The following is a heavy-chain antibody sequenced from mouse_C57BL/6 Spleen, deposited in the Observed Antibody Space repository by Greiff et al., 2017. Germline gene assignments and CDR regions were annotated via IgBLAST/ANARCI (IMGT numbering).Heavy chain of an antibody. CDR2: ISSGSSTI. CDR1: GFTFSDYG. D-gene: IGHD1-2*01. CDR3: ARRFITTVDWYFDV. V-gene: IGHV5-17*01. J-gene: IGHJ1*03. Sequence: EVMLVESGGGLVKPGGSLKLSCAASGFTFSDYGMHWVRQAPEKGLEWVAYISSGSSTIYYADTVKGRFTISRDNAKNTLFLQMTSLRSEDTAMYYCARRFITTVDWYFDVWGTGTTVTVSS.